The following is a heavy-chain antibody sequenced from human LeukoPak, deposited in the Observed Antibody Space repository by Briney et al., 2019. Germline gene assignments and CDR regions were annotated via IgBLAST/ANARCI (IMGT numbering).Heavy chain of an antibody. V-gene: IGHV3-66*01. CDR1: GFTVSSNY. Sequence: GGSLRLSCAASGFTVSSNYMNWVRQAPGKGLEWVSVIYSGGSTYYADSVKGRFTISRDNSKNTLYLQMNSLRAEDTAVYYCAKTIFPYCSSTSCLSPWDYWGQGTLVTVSS. CDR2: IYSGGST. CDR3: AKTIFPYCSSTSCLSPWDY. J-gene: IGHJ4*02. D-gene: IGHD2-2*01.